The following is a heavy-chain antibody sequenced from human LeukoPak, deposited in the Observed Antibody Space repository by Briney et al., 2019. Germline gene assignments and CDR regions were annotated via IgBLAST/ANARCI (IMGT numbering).Heavy chain of an antibody. CDR2: ISSSGSTI. CDR1: GFTFSSYE. D-gene: IGHD4-23*01. Sequence: GGSLRLSCAASGFTFSSYEMNWVRQAPGKGLEWVSYISSSGSTIYYADSVKGRFTISRDNSKNTLYLQMNSLRAEDTAVYYCAKDNYGGNSGGDDASDIWGQGTMVTVS. CDR3: AKDNYGGNSGGDDASDI. V-gene: IGHV3-48*03. J-gene: IGHJ3*02.